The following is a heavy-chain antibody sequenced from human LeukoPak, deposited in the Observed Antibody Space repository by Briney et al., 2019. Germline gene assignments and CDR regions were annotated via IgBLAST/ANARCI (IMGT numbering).Heavy chain of an antibody. Sequence: SGPTLVNPTQTLTLTCTFSGFSLSTSGVGVGWIRQPPGKALEWLALIYWDDDKRYSPSLKSRLTITKDTSKNQVVLTMTNMDPVDTATYYCAHTPFRYCSSTSCYSPNYYYYYGMDVWGQGTTVTVSS. J-gene: IGHJ6*02. D-gene: IGHD2-2*01. CDR3: AHTPFRYCSSTSCYSPNYYYYYGMDV. V-gene: IGHV2-5*02. CDR1: GFSLSTSGVG. CDR2: IYWDDDK.